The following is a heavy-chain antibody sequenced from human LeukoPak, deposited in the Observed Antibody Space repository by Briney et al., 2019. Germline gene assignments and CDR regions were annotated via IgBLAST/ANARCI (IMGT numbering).Heavy chain of an antibody. CDR1: GGSISSSSYY. D-gene: IGHD5-12*01. CDR2: IYYSGST. CDR3: ARGLRISDY. Sequence: SETLSLTCTVSGGSISSSSYYWGWIRQPPGTGLEWIGSIYYSGSTYYNPSLKSRVTISVDTSKNQFSLKLSSVTAADTAVYYCARGLRISDYWGQGTLVTVSS. J-gene: IGHJ4*02. V-gene: IGHV4-39*07.